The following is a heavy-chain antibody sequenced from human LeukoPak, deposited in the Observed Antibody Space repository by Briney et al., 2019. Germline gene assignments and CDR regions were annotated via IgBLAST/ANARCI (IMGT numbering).Heavy chain of an antibody. J-gene: IGHJ3*02. Sequence: SETLSLTCTVSGYSISSGYYWGWIRQPPGKGLEWIGSIYHSGSTYYNPSLKSRVTISVDTSKNQFSLKLSSVTAADTAVYYCARDIAVATVAFDIWGQGTMVTVSS. CDR3: ARDIAVATVAFDI. CDR1: GYSISSGYY. CDR2: IYHSGST. V-gene: IGHV4-38-2*02. D-gene: IGHD6-19*01.